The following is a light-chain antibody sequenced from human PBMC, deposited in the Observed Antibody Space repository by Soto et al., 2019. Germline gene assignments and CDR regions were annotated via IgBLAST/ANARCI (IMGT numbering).Light chain of an antibody. V-gene: IGLV1-47*01. CDR3: AAWDDSLSALYV. CDR2: RNN. CDR1: SSNIGSNY. J-gene: IGLJ1*01. Sequence: QSVLTQPPSASGTPGQRVTISCSGSSSNIGSNYVYWYQQLPGTAPKLLFYRNNQRPSGVPDRFSGSKSGTSASLAISGLRSEDEADYYCAAWDDSLSALYVFGTGTKVTVL.